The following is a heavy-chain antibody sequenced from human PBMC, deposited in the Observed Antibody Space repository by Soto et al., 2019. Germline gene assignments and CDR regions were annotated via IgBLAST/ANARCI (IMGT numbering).Heavy chain of an antibody. CDR1: GFTFSSYS. CDR2: ISSSSSYI. J-gene: IGHJ2*01. Sequence: ESGGGLVKPGGSLRLSCAASGFTFSSYSMNWVRQAPGKGLEWVSSISSSSSYIYYADSVKGRFTISRDNAKNSLYLQMNSLRAEDTAVYYCARLTVVTSWYFDLWGRGTLVTVSS. CDR3: ARLTVVTSWYFDL. D-gene: IGHD2-21*02. V-gene: IGHV3-21*01.